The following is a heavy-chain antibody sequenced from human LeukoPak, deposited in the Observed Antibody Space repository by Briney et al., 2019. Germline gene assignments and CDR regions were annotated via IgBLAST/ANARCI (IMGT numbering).Heavy chain of an antibody. CDR1: GGSISSYY. V-gene: IGHV4-4*09. CDR2: IYTSGST. CDR3: ARQGTYYYDSSGDNWFDP. J-gene: IGHJ5*02. Sequence: SETLSLTCTVSGGSISSYYWSWIRQPPGKGLEWIGYIYTSGSTNYNPSLKSRVTISVDTSKNQFSLKLSSVTAADTAVYYCARQGTYYYDSSGDNWFDPWDQGTLVTVSS. D-gene: IGHD3-22*01.